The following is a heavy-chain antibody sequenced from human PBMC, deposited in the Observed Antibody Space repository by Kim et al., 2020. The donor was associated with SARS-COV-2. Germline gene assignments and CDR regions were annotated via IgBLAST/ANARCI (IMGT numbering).Heavy chain of an antibody. CDR1: GYTFTSYY. V-gene: IGHV1-46*01. CDR3: AREGAREWGEEKYFDY. Sequence: ASVKVSCKASGYTFTSYYMHWVRQAPGQGLEWMGIINPSGGSTSYAQKFQGRVTMTRDTSTSTVYMELSSLRSEDTAVYYCAREGAREWGEEKYFDYWGQGTLVTVSS. J-gene: IGHJ4*02. D-gene: IGHD3-10*01. CDR2: INPSGGST.